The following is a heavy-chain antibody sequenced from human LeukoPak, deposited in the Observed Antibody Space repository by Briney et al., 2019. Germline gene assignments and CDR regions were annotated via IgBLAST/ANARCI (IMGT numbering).Heavy chain of an antibody. D-gene: IGHD2-2*02. CDR1: GYTFTGYN. Sequence: AASVKVSCKASGYTFTGYNLHWVRQAPGQGREWMGWINPNSGGTNYAQKYQGRVTMANETSISTAYMELSRLRSDDPGVYYWARAVVVVPAAIYYDSSGYLFDYWGQGTLVTVSS. J-gene: IGHJ4*02. V-gene: IGHV1-2*02. CDR2: INPNSGGT. CDR3: ARAVVVVPAAIYYDSSGYLFDY.